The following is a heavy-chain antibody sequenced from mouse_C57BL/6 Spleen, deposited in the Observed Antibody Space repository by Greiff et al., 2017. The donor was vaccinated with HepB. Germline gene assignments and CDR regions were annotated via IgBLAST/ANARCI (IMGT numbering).Heavy chain of an antibody. Sequence: EVHLVESGGGLVKPGGSLKLSCAASGFTFSSYAMSWVRQTPEKRLEWVATISDGGSYTYYPDNVKGRFTISRDNAKNNLYLQMSHLKSEDTAMYYCARDFDDYEGWFAYWGQGTLVTVSA. CDR2: ISDGGSYT. V-gene: IGHV5-4*01. CDR1: GFTFSSYA. D-gene: IGHD2-4*01. CDR3: ARDFDDYEGWFAY. J-gene: IGHJ3*01.